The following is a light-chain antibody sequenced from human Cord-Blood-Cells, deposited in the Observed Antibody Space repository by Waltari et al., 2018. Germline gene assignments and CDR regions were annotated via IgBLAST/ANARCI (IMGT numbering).Light chain of an antibody. CDR2: QDS. Sequence: SYELTQPPSVSVSPGQTASITCSGDKLGDKYACWYQQKPGQSPVLVIYQDSKRPSGIPERCSGSNSGNTATLTISGTQAIDEADYYCQAWDSSTVVFGGGTKLTVL. J-gene: IGLJ2*01. CDR3: QAWDSSTVV. V-gene: IGLV3-1*01. CDR1: KLGDKY.